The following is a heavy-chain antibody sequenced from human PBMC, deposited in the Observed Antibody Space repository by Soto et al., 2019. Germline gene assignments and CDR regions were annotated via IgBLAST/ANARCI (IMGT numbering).Heavy chain of an antibody. CDR2: VIPLLDAS. CDR3: ASGKTQMTRDRMGFDYYMDV. J-gene: IGHJ6*03. D-gene: IGHD1-26*01. CDR1: GATLTDRP. Sequence: QVQLVKSGAEVKKPGSSVKISCTASGATLTDRPFTWVRRAPGQGLGCRGRVIPLLDASNYAEKFQERVTITADKSTNKASMELSGLKSEDSAIYYCASGKTQMTRDRMGFDYYMDVWGKGTTGTVSS. V-gene: IGHV1-69*08.